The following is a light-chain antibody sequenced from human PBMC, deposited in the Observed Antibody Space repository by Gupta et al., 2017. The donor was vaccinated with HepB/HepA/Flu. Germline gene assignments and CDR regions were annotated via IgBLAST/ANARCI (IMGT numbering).Light chain of an antibody. Sequence: ELVLKQSPGTLSLSPGERATLSCRASQSVSGSYLAWYQEKPGQAPRLLIYGASSRASGIPDRFSGSGSGTDFTLTISRLEPEDFAMYYCQQYVNSLTFGGGTKVEIK. CDR2: GAS. CDR1: QSVSGSY. V-gene: IGKV3-20*01. CDR3: QQYVNSLT. J-gene: IGKJ4*01.